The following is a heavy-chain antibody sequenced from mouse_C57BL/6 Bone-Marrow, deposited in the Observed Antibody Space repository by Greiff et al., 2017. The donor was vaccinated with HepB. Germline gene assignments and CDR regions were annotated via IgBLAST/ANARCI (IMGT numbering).Heavy chain of an antibody. D-gene: IGHD1-1*01. CDR1: GYTFTSYW. J-gene: IGHJ2*01. CDR2: IYPGSGST. Sequence: QVQLQQPGAELVKPGASVKMSCKASGYTFTSYWITWVKQRPGQGLEWIGDIYPGSGSTNYNEKFKRKATLTVDTSSSTAYMQLSSLTSEDSAVYYCAKQNNYYGSSYYFDYWGQGTTLTVSS. V-gene: IGHV1-55*01. CDR3: AKQNNYYGSSYYFDY.